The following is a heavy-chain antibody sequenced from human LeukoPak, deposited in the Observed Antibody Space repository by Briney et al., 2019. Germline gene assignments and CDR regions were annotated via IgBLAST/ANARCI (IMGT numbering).Heavy chain of an antibody. CDR2: IVVDSDNA. CDR3: AAPYTSSWFDL. J-gene: IGHJ2*01. V-gene: IGHV1-58*01. Sequence: ASVKVSCKASGFTFTSRSAVQWVRQARGQRLEWIGWIVVDSDNANYAENFQERVTITRDMSASTSYMELSSLRSEDTAVYFCAAPYTSSWFDLWGRGTLVTVSS. D-gene: IGHD6-13*01. CDR1: GFTFTSRSA.